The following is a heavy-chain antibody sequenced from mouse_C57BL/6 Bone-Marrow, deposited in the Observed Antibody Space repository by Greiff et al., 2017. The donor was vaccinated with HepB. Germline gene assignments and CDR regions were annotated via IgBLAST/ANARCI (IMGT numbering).Heavy chain of an antibody. V-gene: IGHV1-50*01. Sequence: QVQLKQPGAELVKPGASVKLSCKASGYTFTSYWMQWVKQRPGQGLEWIGEIDPSDSYTNYTQKFKGKATLTVDTSSSTAYMQLSSLTSEDSAVYYCARRIRNFDYWGRGTTLTVSS. J-gene: IGHJ2*01. CDR2: IDPSDSYT. CDR1: GYTFTSYW. CDR3: ARRIRNFDY.